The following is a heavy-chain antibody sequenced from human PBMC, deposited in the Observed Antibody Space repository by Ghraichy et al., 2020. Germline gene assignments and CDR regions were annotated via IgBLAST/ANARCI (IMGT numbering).Heavy chain of an antibody. D-gene: IGHD3-10*01. J-gene: IGHJ6*02. Sequence: GGSLRLSCAASGFTFSSYSMNWVRQAPGKGLEWVSSISSSSSYIYYADSMKGRFTISRDNAKNSLYLQMNSMRAEDTAMYYCARTNGYYYGSRRSEGLSFYYFGMDVWGQWTTVTVSS. CDR2: ISSSSSYI. V-gene: IGHV3-21*01. CDR3: ARTNGYYYGSRRSEGLSFYYFGMDV. CDR1: GFTFSSYS.